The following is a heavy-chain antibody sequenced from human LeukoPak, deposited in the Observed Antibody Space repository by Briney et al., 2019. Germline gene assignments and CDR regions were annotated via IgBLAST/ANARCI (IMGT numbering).Heavy chain of an antibody. CDR1: GGSLSGYY. Sequence: PSETLSLTCVVYGGSLSGYYWSWIRQPPGKGLEWIGEINHSGSTNYNPSLKSRVTVSVDKSKNQFSLKLSSVTAADTAVYYCARGATVTRYYYYGMDVWGQGTTVTVSS. V-gene: IGHV4-34*01. CDR2: INHSGST. D-gene: IGHD4-11*01. CDR3: ARGATVTRYYYYGMDV. J-gene: IGHJ6*02.